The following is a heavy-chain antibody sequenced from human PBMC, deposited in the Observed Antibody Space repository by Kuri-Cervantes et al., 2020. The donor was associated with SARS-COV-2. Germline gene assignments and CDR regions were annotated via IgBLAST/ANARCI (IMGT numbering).Heavy chain of an antibody. CDR2: ISSGSRSK. CDR3: ARDLGGVSGPFDY. Sequence: GESLKISCAASGFIFNAYDMNWVRQAPGKGLEWVSYISSGSRSKYYGDSVKGRFTISRDNAKQLLYLQMNSLRAEDTAVYYCARDLGGVSGPFDYWGQGTLVTVSS. V-gene: IGHV3-48*01. J-gene: IGHJ4*02. CDR1: GFIFNAYD. D-gene: IGHD3-16*01.